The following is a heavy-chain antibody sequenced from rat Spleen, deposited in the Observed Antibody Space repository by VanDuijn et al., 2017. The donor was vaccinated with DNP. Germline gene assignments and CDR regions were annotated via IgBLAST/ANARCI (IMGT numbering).Heavy chain of an antibody. V-gene: IGHV2-1*01. Sequence: QVQLKESGPGLVQPSQTLSLTCTVSGFSLTSNSVHWVRQPPGKGLEWVGAIWTGGSTEYNSALKSRLSISRDTSKSQVFLKRNSLQTEDTAIYFCTLPGYNFDYWGQGVMVTVSS. J-gene: IGHJ2*01. CDR3: TLPGYNFDY. CDR2: IWTGGST. CDR1: GFSLTSNS. D-gene: IGHD1-4*01.